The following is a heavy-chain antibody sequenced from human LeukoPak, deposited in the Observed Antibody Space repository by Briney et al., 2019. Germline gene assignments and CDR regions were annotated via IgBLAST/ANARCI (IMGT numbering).Heavy chain of an antibody. CDR3: AKADYDSEFDY. Sequence: SETLSLTCAVYGGSFSGYFWSWIRQPPGKGLEWIGSIYHSGSSYYNPSLNSRVTISVDTSKNQFSLKLSSVTAADTAVYYCAKADYDSEFDYWGQGTLVTISS. CDR2: IYHSGSS. CDR1: GGSFSGYF. J-gene: IGHJ4*02. V-gene: IGHV4-34*01. D-gene: IGHD3-22*01.